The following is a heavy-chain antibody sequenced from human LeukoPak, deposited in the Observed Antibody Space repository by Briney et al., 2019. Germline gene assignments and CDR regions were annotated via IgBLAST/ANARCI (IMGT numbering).Heavy chain of an antibody. CDR3: ARVTQSIAAAVDY. Sequence: GGSLRLSCAAPGFTFSSYAMHWVRQAPGKGLEWVAVISYDGSNKYYADSVKGRFTISRDNAKNSLYLQMNSLRAEDTAVYYCARVTQSIAAAVDYWGQGTLVTVSS. CDR1: GFTFSSYA. CDR2: ISYDGSNK. V-gene: IGHV3-30*04. D-gene: IGHD6-13*01. J-gene: IGHJ4*02.